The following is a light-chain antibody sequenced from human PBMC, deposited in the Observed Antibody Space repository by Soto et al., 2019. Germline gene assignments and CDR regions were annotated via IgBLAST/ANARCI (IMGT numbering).Light chain of an antibody. Sequence: QSVLTQPPSASGTPGQRVTISCSGSSSNIGSNAVNWYQQLPGTAPKLMIYEGTKRPAGVSDRFSGSKSGNTASLTISGLQAEDEADYYCCSYARGSRAFGGGTKLTVL. V-gene: IGLV1-44*01. CDR2: EGT. CDR3: CSYARGSRA. J-gene: IGLJ3*02. CDR1: SSNIGSNA.